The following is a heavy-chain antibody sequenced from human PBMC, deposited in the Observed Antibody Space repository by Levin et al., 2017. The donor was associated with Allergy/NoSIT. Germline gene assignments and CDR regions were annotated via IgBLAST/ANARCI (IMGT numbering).Heavy chain of an antibody. Sequence: GGSLRLSCAASGFTFSSYEMNWVRQAPGKGLEWVSYISSSGSTIYYADSVKGRFTISRDNAKNSLYLQMNSLRAEDTAVYYCARDGPQNFGVVIILDYWGQGTLVTVSS. D-gene: IGHD3-3*01. CDR3: ARDGPQNFGVVIILDY. J-gene: IGHJ4*02. V-gene: IGHV3-48*03. CDR1: GFTFSSYE. CDR2: ISSSGSTI.